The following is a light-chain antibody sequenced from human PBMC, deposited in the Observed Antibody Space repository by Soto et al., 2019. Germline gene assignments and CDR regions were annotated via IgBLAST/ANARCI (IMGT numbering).Light chain of an antibody. J-gene: IGKJ4*01. Sequence: IQLTQSPSSLSASVGDRVTITCRASQGISSFLAWFQQKPGKAPKLLIYAASTLQRGVPSRFSGSGSGTGFTLIISSLQPGDFATYFCQQLNDFPPTFGGGTKVDIK. CDR3: QQLNDFPPT. V-gene: IGKV1-9*01. CDR1: QGISSF. CDR2: AAS.